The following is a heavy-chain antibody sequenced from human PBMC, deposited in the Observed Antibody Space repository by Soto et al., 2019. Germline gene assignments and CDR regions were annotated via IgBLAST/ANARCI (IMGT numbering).Heavy chain of an antibody. CDR2: IYSGGTT. CDR1: GFTVRANY. Sequence: EVPLVESGGGLVQPGGSLRLSCAVSGFTVRANYMSWVRQAPGKGLEWVSVIYSGGTTYYADSVKGRFIISRDISKNTLYLQMNILRAEDTAVYYCHGYGYWGQGTLVTVSS. CDR3: HGYGY. D-gene: IGHD5-12*01. V-gene: IGHV3-53*01. J-gene: IGHJ4*02.